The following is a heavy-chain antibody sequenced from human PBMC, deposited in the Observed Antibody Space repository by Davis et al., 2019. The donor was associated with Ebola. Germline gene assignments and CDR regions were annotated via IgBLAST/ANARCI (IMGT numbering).Heavy chain of an antibody. V-gene: IGHV1-46*01. Sequence: ASVKVSCKASGYTFTSYYMHWVRQAPGQGLEWMGIINPSGGSTSYAQKFQGRVTMTRDTSTSTVYMELSSLRSEETAVYYCARDQQLVHGRRYFDYWGQGTLVTVSS. CDR1: GYTFTSYY. J-gene: IGHJ4*02. CDR3: ARDQQLVHGRRYFDY. CDR2: INPSGGST. D-gene: IGHD6-13*01.